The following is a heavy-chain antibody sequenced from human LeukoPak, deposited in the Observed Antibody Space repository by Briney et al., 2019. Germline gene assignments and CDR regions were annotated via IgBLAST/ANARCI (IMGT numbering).Heavy chain of an antibody. J-gene: IGHJ6*03. CDR3: ARDSSGWVGYYYYMDV. CDR1: GGSISSTTYY. CDR2: IYYRGST. Sequence: PSETLSLTCTVSGGSISSTTYYWGWIRQPPGKGLEWIGNIYYRGSTYYNPSLKSRVTISVDTSKNQFSLKLSSVTAADTAVYYCARDSSGWVGYYYYMDVWGKGTTVTISS. V-gene: IGHV4-39*07. D-gene: IGHD6-19*01.